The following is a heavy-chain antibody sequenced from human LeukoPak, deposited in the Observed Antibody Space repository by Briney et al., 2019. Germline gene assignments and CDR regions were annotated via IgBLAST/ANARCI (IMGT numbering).Heavy chain of an antibody. CDR2: ISSSSSYI. CDR3: ARDGGIAAADTDWFDP. Sequence: GGSLRLSCAASGFTFSDHYMTWIRQAPGKGLEWVSSISSSSSYIYYADSVKGRFTISRDNAKNSLYLQMNSLRAEDTAVYYCARDGGIAAADTDWFDPWGQGTLVTVSS. CDR1: GFTFSDHY. J-gene: IGHJ5*02. V-gene: IGHV3-11*06. D-gene: IGHD6-13*01.